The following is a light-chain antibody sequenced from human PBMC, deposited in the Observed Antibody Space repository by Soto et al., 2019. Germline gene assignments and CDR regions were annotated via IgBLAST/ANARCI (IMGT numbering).Light chain of an antibody. CDR3: QHYGT. J-gene: IGKJ3*01. Sequence: EIALTQSPATLSSFPGDRVTLSCRASQAVNTRLAWYQHKPGQAPRLLIYGASSRATGIPDRFSGSGSGTDFTLTVSRLEPEDFAVYFCQHYGTFGPGTKVDI. CDR2: GAS. CDR1: QAVNTR. V-gene: IGKV3-20*01.